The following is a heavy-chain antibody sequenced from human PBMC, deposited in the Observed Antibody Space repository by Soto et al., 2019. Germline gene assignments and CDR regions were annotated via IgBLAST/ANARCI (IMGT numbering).Heavy chain of an antibody. CDR1: GGFLRRDTYF. J-gene: IGHJ6*02. D-gene: IGHD3-22*01. V-gene: IGHV4-39*01. Sequence: ASEDLSLTWTGSGGFLRRDTYFLGWIRHPPGKGLEWIGTIYYSESTYYNPSLKSRVTISVDTSKNQFSLKLRSLTAADTAVYYCARLSFYESSDYHLYGMDVWGRGTTVTVSS. CDR2: IYYSEST. CDR3: ARLSFYESSDYHLYGMDV.